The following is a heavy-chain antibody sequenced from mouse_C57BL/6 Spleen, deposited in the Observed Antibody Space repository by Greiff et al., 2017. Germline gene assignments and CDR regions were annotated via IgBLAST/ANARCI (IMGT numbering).Heavy chain of an antibody. CDR3: ARGVYYGNYGDY. Sequence: QVQLKQSGAELVKPGASVKISCKASGYAFSSYWMNWVKQRPGKGLGWIGQIYPGDGDTNYNGNFKGKATLTADKSSSTAYMQLSSLTSEDSAVYFCARGVYYGNYGDYWGQGTTLTVAS. D-gene: IGHD2-1*01. J-gene: IGHJ2*01. CDR1: GYAFSSYW. V-gene: IGHV1-80*01. CDR2: IYPGDGDT.